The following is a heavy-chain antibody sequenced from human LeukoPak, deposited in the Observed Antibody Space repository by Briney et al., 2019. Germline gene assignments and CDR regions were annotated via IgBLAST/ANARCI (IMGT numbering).Heavy chain of an antibody. CDR1: GYTFTGYY. Sequence: ASVKVSCKASGYTFTGYYMDWVRQAPGQGLEWMGRINPNSGGTNYGQKFQGRVTMTRDTSISTAYMELSRLRSDDTAVYYCARGLYYYGMDVWGQGTTVTVSS. CDR2: INPNSGGT. J-gene: IGHJ6*02. V-gene: IGHV1-2*06. CDR3: ARGLYYYGMDV.